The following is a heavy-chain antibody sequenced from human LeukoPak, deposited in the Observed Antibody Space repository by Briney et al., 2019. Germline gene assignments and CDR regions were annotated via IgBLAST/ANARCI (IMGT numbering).Heavy chain of an antibody. V-gene: IGHV1-69*01. CDR3: ARVPYCSGGSCLLRAYYFDC. D-gene: IGHD2-15*01. J-gene: IGHJ4*02. CDR1: GGTFSSYV. Sequence: ASVKVSCKASGGTFSSYVISWVRQAPGQGLEWMGGIIPIFGTANYAQKFQGRVTITADDSTSTAYMELSSLRSDDTAVYYCARVPYCSGGSCLLRAYYFDCWGQGTLVTVSS. CDR2: IIPIFGTA.